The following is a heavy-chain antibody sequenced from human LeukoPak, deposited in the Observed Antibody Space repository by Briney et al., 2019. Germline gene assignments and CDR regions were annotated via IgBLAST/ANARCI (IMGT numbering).Heavy chain of an antibody. CDR2: AYHTGNH. CDR3: ALIGAGRPIGS. J-gene: IGHJ4*02. CDR1: GASISTYF. V-gene: IGHV4-59*01. D-gene: IGHD3-22*01. Sequence: PSETLSLTCTVSGASISTYFWSWIRQSAGKGLEWLGYAYHTGNHYYNPSLKSRLTFSVDTSKNQFSLRLTSVTAADTAVYYCALIGAGRPIGSWGQGTPVNGSP.